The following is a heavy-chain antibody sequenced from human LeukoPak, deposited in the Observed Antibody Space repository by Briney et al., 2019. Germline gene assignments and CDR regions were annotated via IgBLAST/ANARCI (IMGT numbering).Heavy chain of an antibody. CDR2: IYYSGST. Sequence: SHTLSLTCTVSGGSISSGGYYWSWIRQHPGKGLEWIGYIYYSGSTYYNPSLKSRVTISVDTSKNQFSLKLSSVTAADTAVYYCASLFRGPSYYGMDVWGQGTTVTVSS. V-gene: IGHV4-31*03. J-gene: IGHJ6*02. CDR3: ASLFRGPSYYGMDV. CDR1: GGSISSGGYY. D-gene: IGHD3-10*01.